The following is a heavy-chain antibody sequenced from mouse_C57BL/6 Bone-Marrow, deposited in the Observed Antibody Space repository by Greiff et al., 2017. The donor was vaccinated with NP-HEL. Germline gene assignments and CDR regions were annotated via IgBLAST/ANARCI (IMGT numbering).Heavy chain of an antibody. V-gene: IGHV1-85*01. D-gene: IGHD3-2*02. Sequence: QVQLKQSGPELVKPGASVKLSCKASGYTFTSYDINWVKQRPGQGLEWIGWIYPRDGSTKYNEKFKGKATLTVDTSSSTAYIELHSLTSEDSAVYFCARGGRTAQGYYAMDYWGQGTSVTVSS. CDR3: ARGGRTAQGYYAMDY. J-gene: IGHJ4*01. CDR2: IYPRDGST. CDR1: GYTFTSYD.